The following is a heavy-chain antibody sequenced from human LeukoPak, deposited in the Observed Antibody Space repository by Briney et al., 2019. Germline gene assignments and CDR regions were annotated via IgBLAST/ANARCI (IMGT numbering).Heavy chain of an antibody. Sequence: GGSLRLSCAASGFTFSSYAMHWVRQAPGKGLEWVAVISYDGSNKYYADSVKGRFTISRDNSKNTLYLQMNSPRAEDTAVYYCARVPFSGSYTRDYWGQGTLVTVSS. V-gene: IGHV3-30-3*01. CDR1: GFTFSSYA. CDR3: ARVPFSGSYTRDY. J-gene: IGHJ4*02. CDR2: ISYDGSNK. D-gene: IGHD1-26*01.